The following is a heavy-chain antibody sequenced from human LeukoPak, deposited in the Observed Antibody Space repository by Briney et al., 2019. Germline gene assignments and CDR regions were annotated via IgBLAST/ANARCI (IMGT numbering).Heavy chain of an antibody. CDR3: ARAVRTVYYFDY. CDR2: INPNSGGT. J-gene: IGHJ4*02. Sequence: ASVKVSCKASGYTFTGYYMHWVRQAPGQGLEWMGWINPNSGGTNYAQKFQGRVTMTRDTSVSSAYMELSRLRSDDTAVYYCARAVRTVYYFDYWGQGTLVTVSS. CDR1: GYTFTGYY. D-gene: IGHD3-10*01. V-gene: IGHV1-2*02.